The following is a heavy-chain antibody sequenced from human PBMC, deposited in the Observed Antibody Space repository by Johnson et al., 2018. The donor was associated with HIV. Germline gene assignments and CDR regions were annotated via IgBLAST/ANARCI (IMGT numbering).Heavy chain of an antibody. J-gene: IGHJ3*02. CDR2: ISYDGSNK. D-gene: IGHD6-6*01. CDR1: GFTFSSYA. Sequence: VQLVESGGGVVQPGRSLRLSCAASGFTFSSYAMHWVRQAPGKGLEWVADISYDGSNKYYADSVKGRFTISRDNSKNTLYLQMNSLRAEDTAVYYCAPIAAHHDAFDIWGQGTMVTVSS. CDR3: APIAAHHDAFDI. V-gene: IGHV3-30*04.